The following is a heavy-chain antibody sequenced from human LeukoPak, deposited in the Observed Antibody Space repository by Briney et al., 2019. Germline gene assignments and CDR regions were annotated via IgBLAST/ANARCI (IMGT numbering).Heavy chain of an antibody. D-gene: IGHD2-2*01. Sequence: HPGGSLRLSCAASGFTFSSYWMHWVRQAPGEGLVWVARITSDGSSTSHADSVKGRFTISRDNAKNSLYLQMNSLRAEDTAVYYCARDHSLRDCSSTSCYYYYYYYYMDVWGEGTTVTVSS. CDR2: ITSDGSST. J-gene: IGHJ6*03. CDR1: GFTFSSYW. V-gene: IGHV3-74*01. CDR3: ARDHSLRDCSSTSCYYYYYYYYMDV.